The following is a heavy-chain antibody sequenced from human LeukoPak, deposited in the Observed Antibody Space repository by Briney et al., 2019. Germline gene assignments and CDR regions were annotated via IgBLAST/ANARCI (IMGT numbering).Heavy chain of an antibody. J-gene: IGHJ4*02. CDR3: ARHRSIVGATEFDY. Sequence: SVKVSCKASGYTFTDYYMHWVRQAPGQGLEWMGWINPNSGGTNYAQKFQGRVTMTRDTSISTAYMELSRLRSDDTAVYYCARHRSIVGATEFDYWGQGTLVTVSS. CDR1: GYTFTDYY. V-gene: IGHV1-2*02. CDR2: INPNSGGT. D-gene: IGHD1-26*01.